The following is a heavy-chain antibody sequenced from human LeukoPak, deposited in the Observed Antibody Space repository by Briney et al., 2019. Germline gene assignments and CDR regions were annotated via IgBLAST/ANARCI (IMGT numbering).Heavy chain of an antibody. V-gene: IGHV4-61*01. D-gene: IGHD3-10*01. Sequence: SSETLSLTCTVSGGSVSSGSYYWRWIRQPPGKGLEWIGYIYYSGSTNYNPSLKSRVTISVDTSKNQFSLKLSSVTAADTAVYYCARSQPGVRGVIYWGQGTLVTVSS. CDR2: IYYSGST. J-gene: IGHJ4*02. CDR1: GGSVSSGSYY. CDR3: ARSQPGVRGVIY.